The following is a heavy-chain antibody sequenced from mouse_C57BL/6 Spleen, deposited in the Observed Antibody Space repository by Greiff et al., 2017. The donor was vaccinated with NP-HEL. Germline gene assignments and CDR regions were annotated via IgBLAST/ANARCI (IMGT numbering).Heavy chain of an antibody. Sequence: QVQLKESGAELVKPGASVKISCKASGYAFSSYWMNWVKQRPGKGLEWIGQIYPGDGDTNYNGKFKGKATLTADKSSSTAYMQLSSLTSEDSAVYFCARRVVDYYAMDYWGQGTSVTVSS. V-gene: IGHV1-80*01. J-gene: IGHJ4*01. CDR1: GYAFSSYW. CDR3: ARRVVDYYAMDY. CDR2: IYPGDGDT. D-gene: IGHD1-1*01.